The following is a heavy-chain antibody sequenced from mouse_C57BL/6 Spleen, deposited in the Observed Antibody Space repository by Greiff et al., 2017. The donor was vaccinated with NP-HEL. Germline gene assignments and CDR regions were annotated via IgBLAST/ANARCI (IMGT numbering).Heavy chain of an antibody. V-gene: IGHV3-6*01. CDR1: GYSFTSGYY. CDR3: SRDEALYY. J-gene: IGHJ4*01. CDR2: ISYDGSN. Sequence: ESGPGLVKPSQSLSLTCSVTGYSFTSGYYWNWIRQLPGNKLEWMGYISYDGSNNYNPSLKNRISVTRDTTKNQVFLQLNSVTTEDTATYYCSRDEALYYWGQGTSVTVSS.